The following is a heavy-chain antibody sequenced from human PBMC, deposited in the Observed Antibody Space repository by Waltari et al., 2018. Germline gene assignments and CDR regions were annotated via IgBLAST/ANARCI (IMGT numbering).Heavy chain of an antibody. CDR1: GFTFSRYW. CDR3: ARVATKTYSSPVPGRPYYYGMDV. V-gene: IGHV3-74*01. Sequence: EEQLVESGGGLAQPGESLRLSCAASGFTFSRYWMDWVRKAPGKGLVWVSRINSDGSSTTYEDSVKGRFTISRDNAKNTLYVQMNRLRAEDTAVYYCARVATKTYSSPVPGRPYYYGMDVWGQGTTVTVSS. J-gene: IGHJ6*02. D-gene: IGHD3-22*01. CDR2: INSDGSST.